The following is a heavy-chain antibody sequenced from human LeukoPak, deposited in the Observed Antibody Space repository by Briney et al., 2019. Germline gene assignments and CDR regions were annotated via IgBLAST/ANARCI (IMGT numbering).Heavy chain of an antibody. V-gene: IGHV4-61*09. J-gene: IGHJ4*02. D-gene: IGHD3-9*01. Sequence: PSETLSLTCTFSGGSISSGNDYWSWIRQPAGKGLEDIGHIHTSGSPNYNPSLKSRVTISVDTSKNQFSLKLSSVTAADTAVYYCARGIEYYDILTGYYIFDYWGQGTLVTVSS. CDR2: IHTSGSP. CDR1: GGSISSGNDY. CDR3: ARGIEYYDILTGYYIFDY.